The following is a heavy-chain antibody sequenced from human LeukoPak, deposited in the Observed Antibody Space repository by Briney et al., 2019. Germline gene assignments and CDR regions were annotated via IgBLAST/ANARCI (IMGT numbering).Heavy chain of an antibody. CDR2: IYYGGST. D-gene: IGHD3-10*01. J-gene: IGHJ4*02. CDR3: ARARYGSGSYAFDY. CDR1: GGSISTYL. Sequence: PSETLSLTCTVSGGSISTYLWNWIRQPPGKGLEWIGYIYYGGSTNYNPSLKSRVTISVDTSKNQFSLKLTSVTAADTAVYYCARARYGSGSYAFDYWGQGTLLTVSS. V-gene: IGHV4-59*13.